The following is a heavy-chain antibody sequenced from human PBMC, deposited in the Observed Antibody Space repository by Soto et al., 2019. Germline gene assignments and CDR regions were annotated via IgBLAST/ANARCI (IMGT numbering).Heavy chain of an antibody. CDR2: ISFDGTTK. CDR1: GFTFTAFG. CDR3: ARNRDGGTYTYIDH. Sequence: GCLRRSCSASGFTFTAFGLHWVRQAPGKGLEWVGLISFDGTTKYFADSVRGRFTVSRDNSKNMLFLQLNSLRVEDTAVYYCARNRDGGTYTYIDHWGPGTLVTVYS. J-gene: IGHJ4*02. V-gene: IGHV3-30-3*01. D-gene: IGHD3-10*01.